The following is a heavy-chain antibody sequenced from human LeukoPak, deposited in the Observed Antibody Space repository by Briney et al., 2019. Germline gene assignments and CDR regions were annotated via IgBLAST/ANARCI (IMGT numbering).Heavy chain of an antibody. CDR1: GYSFTTFY. J-gene: IGHJ4*02. V-gene: IGHV1-18*04. CDR3: ARDPDFDY. CDR2: ISAYNGNT. Sequence: ASVKVSCKASGYSFTTFYMHWVRQAPGQGLEWMGWISAYNGNTNYAQKLQGRVTMTTDTSTSTAYMELRSLRSDDTAVYYCARDPDFDYWGQGTLVTVSS.